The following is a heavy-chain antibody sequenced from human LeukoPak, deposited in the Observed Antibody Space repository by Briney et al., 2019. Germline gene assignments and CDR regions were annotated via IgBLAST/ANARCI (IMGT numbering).Heavy chain of an antibody. CDR3: ARGRRGRQTVVVIPDAFDL. V-gene: IGHV1-8*03. J-gene: IGHJ3*01. CDR1: GYTPTNYD. CDR2: INPNSGET. Sequence: GASVKVSCKTSGYTPTNYDINWVRQATGQGLEWMGWINPNSGETVYAQKFQGRVTITRNTSIGTAYVELSGLRSDDTAVYYCARGRRGRQTVVVIPDAFDLWGQGTMVPVSS. D-gene: IGHD3-22*01.